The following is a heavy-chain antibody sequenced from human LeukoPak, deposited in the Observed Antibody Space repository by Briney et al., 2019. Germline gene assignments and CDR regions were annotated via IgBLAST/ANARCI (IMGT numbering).Heavy chain of an antibody. J-gene: IGHJ3*02. V-gene: IGHV4-59*01. D-gene: IGHD3-22*01. CDR2: IYYSGST. CDR1: GGSISSYY. Sequence: SETLSLTCTVSGGSISSYYWSWIRQPPGKGLEWIGYIYYSGSTNYNPSLKSRVTISVDTSKNQFSLKLSSVTAADTAVYYCARESDESRHDSSGAEPSNAFDIWGQGTMVTVSS. CDR3: ARESDESRHDSSGAEPSNAFDI.